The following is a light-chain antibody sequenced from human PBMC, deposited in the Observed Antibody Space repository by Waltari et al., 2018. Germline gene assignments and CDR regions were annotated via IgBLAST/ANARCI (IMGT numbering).Light chain of an antibody. V-gene: IGLV1-40*01. CDR2: GDT. Sequence: QSVLPQPPSVSGAPGQRVTLPSTGSHSHIGAGLDLHCYPQLPGRAPRLLIYGDTKRPSDVPDRFSGSKSGTSASLAITGLQADDEADYYCQSYDNTLSNSVVFGGGTNLTVL. J-gene: IGLJ2*01. CDR3: QSYDNTLSNSVV. CDR1: HSHIGAGLD.